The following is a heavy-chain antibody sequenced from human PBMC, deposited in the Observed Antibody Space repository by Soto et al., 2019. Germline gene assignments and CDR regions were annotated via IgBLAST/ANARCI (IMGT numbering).Heavy chain of an antibody. CDR3: ARGRGYSYGSRYYYYGMDV. V-gene: IGHV1-69*13. Sequence: ASVKVSCKASGGTFSSYAISWVRQAPGHGLEWMGGIIPIFGTANYAQKFQGRVTITADESTSTAYMELSSLRSEDTAVYYCARGRGYSYGSRYYYYGMDVWGQGTTVTVSS. J-gene: IGHJ6*02. CDR2: IIPIFGTA. CDR1: GGTFSSYA. D-gene: IGHD5-18*01.